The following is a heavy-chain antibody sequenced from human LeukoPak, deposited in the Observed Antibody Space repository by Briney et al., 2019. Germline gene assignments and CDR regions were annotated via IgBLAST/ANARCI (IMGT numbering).Heavy chain of an antibody. D-gene: IGHD6-13*01. Sequence: PSDTLSLTCTVSGGSISPYYWSWIRQPPGKGLEWIGYVYYSGSTDYNPSLKSRVTISVDTSKNQFSLKLSSVTAADTAVYYCVRDAGSSWLYYYYYMDVWGKGTTVTVSS. CDR3: VRDAGSSWLYYYYYMDV. CDR1: GGSISPYY. J-gene: IGHJ6*03. CDR2: VYYSGST. V-gene: IGHV4-59*01.